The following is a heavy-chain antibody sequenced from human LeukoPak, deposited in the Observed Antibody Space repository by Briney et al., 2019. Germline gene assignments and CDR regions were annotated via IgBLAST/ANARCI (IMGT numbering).Heavy chain of an antibody. Sequence: TSETLSLTCAVYGGSFSGYYWSWIRQPPGKGLEWIGEINHSGSTNYNPSLKSRVTISVDTSKNQFSLKLSSVTAADTAVYYCATRVVAATGGYNWFDPWGQGTLVTVSS. V-gene: IGHV4-34*01. J-gene: IGHJ5*02. CDR3: ATRVVAATGGYNWFDP. CDR2: INHSGST. CDR1: GGSFSGYY. D-gene: IGHD2-15*01.